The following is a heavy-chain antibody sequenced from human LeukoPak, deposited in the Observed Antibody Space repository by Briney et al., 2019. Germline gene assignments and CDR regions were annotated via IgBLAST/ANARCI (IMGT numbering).Heavy chain of an antibody. V-gene: IGHV4-39*01. D-gene: IGHD2-2*01. CDR1: GDSISSSNYF. J-gene: IGHJ4*02. CDR2: IYYSEST. Sequence: PSETQSLLCSVSGDSISSSNYFWGWIRQPPGKGLEWIGSIYYSESTYYHPSLQSRLTISVDTSKNQFSMKLSSVTAADTAVYYCAIGYCSSTNMDEACYCLLGGEGTLVSVSS. CDR3: AIGYCSSTNMDEACYCLL.